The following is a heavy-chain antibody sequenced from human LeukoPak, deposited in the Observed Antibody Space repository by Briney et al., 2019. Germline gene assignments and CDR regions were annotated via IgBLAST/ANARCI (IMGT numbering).Heavy chain of an antibody. Sequence: ASVKVSCKASGYTFTGYYMHWVRQAPGQGLEWMGWINPNSGGTNYAQNFQGRVTMTRDTSISTAYMELSRLRSDDTAVYYCATGGGSYGMDYWGQGTLVTVSS. V-gene: IGHV1-2*02. D-gene: IGHD1-26*01. J-gene: IGHJ4*02. CDR3: ATGGGSYGMDY. CDR1: GYTFTGYY. CDR2: INPNSGGT.